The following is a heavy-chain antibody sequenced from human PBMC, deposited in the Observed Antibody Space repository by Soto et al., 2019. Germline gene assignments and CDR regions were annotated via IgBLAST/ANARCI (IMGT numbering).Heavy chain of an antibody. CDR1: GGTFSSYA. CDR2: IIPIFGTV. D-gene: IGHD3-16*01. J-gene: IGHJ5*02. Sequence: SVKVSCKASGGTFSSYAISWVRQAPGQGLEWMGGIIPIFGTVNYAQKFQGRVTITADKSTSTAYMELSSLRSEDTAVYYCARLNRGVVEWFDPWGQGTLVTVSS. V-gene: IGHV1-69*06. CDR3: ARLNRGVVEWFDP.